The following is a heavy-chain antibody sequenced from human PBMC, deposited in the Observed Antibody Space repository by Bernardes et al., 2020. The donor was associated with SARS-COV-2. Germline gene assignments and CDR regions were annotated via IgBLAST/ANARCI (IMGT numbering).Heavy chain of an antibody. J-gene: IGHJ6*02. D-gene: IGHD6-13*01. V-gene: IGHV4-59*11. CDR2: VYFTGNT. CDR1: GGPIGSHY. CDR3: ARGVFLRSSWDQSYSGMDV. Sequence: SETLSLTCTVSGGPIGSHYWSWIRQSPGKGLEWIGNVYFTGNTNHNPSLRSRATIGIDTSKSQFSLRLNSVTAADAAVYYCARGVFLRSSWDQSYSGMDVWAEGTTVTVSS.